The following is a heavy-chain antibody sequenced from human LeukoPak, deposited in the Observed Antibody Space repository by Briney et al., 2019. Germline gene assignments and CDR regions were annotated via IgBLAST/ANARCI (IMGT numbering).Heavy chain of an antibody. Sequence: GGSLRLSCAASGFIFSPYAMSWVRQAPGKGLEWVAGIAGGDDRFYADSVKGRFSISRDNSKNTVDLQMNNLRDEDTAVYYCAKDPPCSGGTCYGYFESWGQGTLVTVSS. CDR3: AKDPPCSGGTCYGYFES. V-gene: IGHV3-23*01. D-gene: IGHD2-15*01. CDR1: GFIFSPYA. J-gene: IGHJ4*02. CDR2: IAGGDDR.